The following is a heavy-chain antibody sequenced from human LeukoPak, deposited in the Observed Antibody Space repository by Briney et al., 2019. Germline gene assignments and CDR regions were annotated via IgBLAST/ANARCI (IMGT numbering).Heavy chain of an antibody. CDR1: GFTFSSYA. J-gene: IGHJ4*02. D-gene: IGHD3-10*01. CDR3: AREGWFGELLSYYFDY. Sequence: GGSLRLSCAASGFTFSSYAMHWVRQAPGKGLEWVAVISYDGSNKYYADSVKGRFTISRDNSKNTLYLQMNSLRAEDTAVYYCAREGWFGELLSYYFDYWGQGTLVTVSS. CDR2: ISYDGSNK. V-gene: IGHV3-30-3*01.